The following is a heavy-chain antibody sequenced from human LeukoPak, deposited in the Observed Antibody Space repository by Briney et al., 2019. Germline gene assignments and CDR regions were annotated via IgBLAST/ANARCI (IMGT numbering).Heavy chain of an antibody. V-gene: IGHV4-59*08. CDR2: IYGSGST. CDR1: GGSISSYY. J-gene: IGHJ4*02. D-gene: IGHD6-13*01. CDR3: ASSSIAAASTHIDY. Sequence: SETLSLTCTVSGGSISSYYWSWIRQPPGKGLEWIGRIYGSGSTDYNPSLKSRVTISVDTSKNQFSLKLSSVTAADTAVYYCASSSIAAASTHIDYWGQGTLVTVSS.